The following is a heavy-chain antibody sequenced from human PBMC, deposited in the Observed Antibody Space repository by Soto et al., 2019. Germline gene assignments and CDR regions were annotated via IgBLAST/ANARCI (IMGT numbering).Heavy chain of an antibody. CDR2: IYYSGGT. J-gene: IGHJ4*02. D-gene: IGHD5-18*01. V-gene: IGHV4-59*08. Sequence: QAQLQESGPGLVKPSETLSLTCSVSGDSSSSDYWSWIRQPPGTGLEWIGYIYYSGGTYYHPSRKSRVTISMDRSKRQVSLKLTSVSDADTPVYHWAGHRKTAMVFESWGQGTLVAVSS. CDR1: GDSSSSDY. CDR3: AGHRKTAMVFES.